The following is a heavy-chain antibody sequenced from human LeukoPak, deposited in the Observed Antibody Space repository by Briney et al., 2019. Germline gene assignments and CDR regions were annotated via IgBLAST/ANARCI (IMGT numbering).Heavy chain of an antibody. Sequence: GGSLRLSCAASGFTFSSYAMHWVRQAPGKGLEWVAVISYDGSNKYYADSVKGRFTISRDNSKNTLYLQMNSLRAEDTAVYYCARLAVRWLQWSPFDYWGQGTLVTVSS. J-gene: IGHJ4*02. CDR2: ISYDGSNK. V-gene: IGHV3-30*04. CDR1: GFTFSSYA. CDR3: ARLAVRWLQWSPFDY. D-gene: IGHD5-24*01.